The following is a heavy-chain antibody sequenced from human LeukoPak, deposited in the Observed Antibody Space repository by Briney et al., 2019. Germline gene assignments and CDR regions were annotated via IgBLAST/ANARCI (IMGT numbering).Heavy chain of an antibody. V-gene: IGHV3-23*01. J-gene: IGHJ3*02. CDR3: ARECSSGSYDAFDI. CDR2: ISGGGGRT. CDR1: GFTFSSYG. D-gene: IGHD3-10*01. Sequence: GGTLRLSCAASGFTFSSYGMSWVRQAPGKGLGWVSGISGGGGRTYFADSVKGRFTISRDNSKNTLYLQMNSLRAEDTAVYYCARECSSGSYDAFDIWGQGTMVTVSS.